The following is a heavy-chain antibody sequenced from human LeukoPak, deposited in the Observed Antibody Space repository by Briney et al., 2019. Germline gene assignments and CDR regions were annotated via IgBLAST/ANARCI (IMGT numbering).Heavy chain of an antibody. D-gene: IGHD2-15*01. V-gene: IGHV3-21*01. CDR2: ISSSSSYI. CDR1: GFTFSSYT. Sequence: GGSLRLSCAASGFTFSSYTINWVRQAPGKGLEWVSSISSSSSYIYYADSVKGRFTISRDNAKNSLYLQMNSLRAEDTAVYYCARDEVVAAASPSYWYFGLWGRGTLVTVSS. J-gene: IGHJ2*01. CDR3: ARDEVVAAASPSYWYFGL.